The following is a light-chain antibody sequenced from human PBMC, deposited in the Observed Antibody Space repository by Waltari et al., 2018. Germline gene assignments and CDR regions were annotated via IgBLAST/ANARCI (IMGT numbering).Light chain of an antibody. CDR2: DVS. CDR1: SSDVGDYNF. CDR3: CSYVGSHTNWV. Sequence: QSALTQPRSVSGSPGQSVTISCTGISSDVGDYNFVSWYQQHPGKAPKLMIHDVSKRPSGVPDRFSGSKSGNTASLTISGLQAEDEAEYYCCSYVGSHTNWVFGGETKLTVL. J-gene: IGLJ3*02. V-gene: IGLV2-11*01.